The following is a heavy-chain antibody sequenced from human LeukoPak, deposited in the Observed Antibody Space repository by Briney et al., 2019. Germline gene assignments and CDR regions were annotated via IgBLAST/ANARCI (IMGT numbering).Heavy chain of an antibody. D-gene: IGHD5-18*01. Sequence: PGGSLRLSCAASGFTFSSYAMHWVRQAPGKGLEWVAVISYDGSNKYYADSVKGRFTISRDNSKNTLYLQMNSLRAEDTAVYYCAREQDTAMVFDYWGQGTLVTVSS. J-gene: IGHJ4*02. CDR2: ISYDGSNK. V-gene: IGHV3-30-3*01. CDR3: AREQDTAMVFDY. CDR1: GFTFSSYA.